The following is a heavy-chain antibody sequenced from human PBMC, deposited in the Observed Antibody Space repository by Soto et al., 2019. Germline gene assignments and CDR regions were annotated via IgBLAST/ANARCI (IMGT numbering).Heavy chain of an antibody. J-gene: IGHJ3*02. CDR3: ARDALELGNAFDI. D-gene: IGHD1-7*01. CDR2: IYYSGST. V-gene: IGHV4-30-4*01. Sequence: PSGTLSLTCTVSGGSISSGDYYWSWIRQPPGKGLEWIGYIYYSGSTYYNPSLKSRVTISVDTSKNQFSLKLSSVTAADTAVYYCARDALELGNAFDICGQGTMVTVSS. CDR1: GGSISSGDYY.